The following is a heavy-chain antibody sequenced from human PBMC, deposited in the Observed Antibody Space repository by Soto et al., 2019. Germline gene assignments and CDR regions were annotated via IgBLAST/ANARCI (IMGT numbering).Heavy chain of an antibody. CDR3: AKGFMIVVVITAFDY. D-gene: IGHD3-22*01. CDR2: ISYDGSNK. V-gene: IGHV3-30*18. Sequence: SLRLSCAASGFTFSSYGMHWVRQAPGKGLEWVAVISYDGSNKYYADSVKGRFTISRDNSKNTLYLQMNSLRAEDTAVYYCAKGFMIVVVITAFDYWGQGTLVTVSS. J-gene: IGHJ4*02. CDR1: GFTFSSYG.